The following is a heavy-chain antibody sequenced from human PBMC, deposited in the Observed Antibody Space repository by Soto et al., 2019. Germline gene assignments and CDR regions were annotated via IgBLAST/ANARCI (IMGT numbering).Heavy chain of an antibody. Sequence: GGSLRLSCVASGFTFITSFMGWVRRAPGKGLEWVANINQDGGGTYYVDSVEGRFTISRDNAKDSLHLQMNSLRGEDTAVYYCARYFRGSGRYFFDYWGQGTLVTVSS. CDR2: INQDGGGT. D-gene: IGHD6-19*01. J-gene: IGHJ4*02. CDR3: ARYFRGSGRYFFDY. CDR1: GFTFITSF. V-gene: IGHV3-7*03.